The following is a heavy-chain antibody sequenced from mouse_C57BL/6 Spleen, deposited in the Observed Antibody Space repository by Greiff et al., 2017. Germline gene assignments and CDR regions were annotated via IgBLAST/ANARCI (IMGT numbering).Heavy chain of an antibody. V-gene: IGHV1-26*01. Sequence: VQLQQSGPELVKPGASVKISCKASGYTFTDYYMNWVKQSHGKSLEWIGDINPNNGGTSYNQKFKGKATLTLDKSSSTAYMELRSLTSEYSAVYYCARSGYSNSYFDYWGQGTTLTVSA. CDR3: ARSGYSNSYFDY. CDR2: INPNNGGT. J-gene: IGHJ2*01. D-gene: IGHD2-5*01. CDR1: GYTFTDYY.